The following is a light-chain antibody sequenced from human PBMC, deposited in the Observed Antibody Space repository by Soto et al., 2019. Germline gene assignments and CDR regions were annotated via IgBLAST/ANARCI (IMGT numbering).Light chain of an antibody. CDR2: EVT. J-gene: IGLJ2*01. Sequence: QSALTQPPSASGSPGQSVTISCTGTSSDVGGYHYVSWYQQHPGKAPKLMIHEVTKRPSGVPDRFSGSKSGNTASLTVSGLQGEDEADSYCSSYAGSNHLVFGGGTKVTVL. CDR3: SSYAGSNHLV. V-gene: IGLV2-8*01. CDR1: SSDVGGYHY.